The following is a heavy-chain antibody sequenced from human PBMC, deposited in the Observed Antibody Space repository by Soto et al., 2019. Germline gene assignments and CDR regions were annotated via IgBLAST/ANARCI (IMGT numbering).Heavy chain of an antibody. CDR2: IYYSGST. D-gene: IGHD3-3*01. V-gene: IGHV4-31*03. J-gene: IGHJ5*02. CDR3: ARWWSGSRQGFDP. Sequence: QVQLQESGPGLVKPSQTLSLTSTVSGGPISSGDYYWSWIRQHPGKSLEWIGYIYYSGSTYYNPSLKRRVTISVDTSKTQYSLKLSSVTAADTAVYYCARWWSGSRQGFDPWGQGTLVTVSS. CDR1: GGPISSGDYY.